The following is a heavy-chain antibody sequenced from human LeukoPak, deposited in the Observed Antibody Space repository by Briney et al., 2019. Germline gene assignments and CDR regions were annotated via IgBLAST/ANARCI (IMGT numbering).Heavy chain of an antibody. CDR2: ISSSSSYI. J-gene: IGHJ5*02. Sequence: GGSLRLSCAASGFTFSSYVMSWVRQAPGKGLEWVSSISSSSSYIYYADSVKGRFTISRDNAKNSLYLQMNSLRAEDTAVYYCARDAFRYCTNGVCYTARGANWFDPWGQGTLVTVSS. V-gene: IGHV3-21*01. CDR3: ARDAFRYCTNGVCYTARGANWFDP. D-gene: IGHD2-8*01. CDR1: GFTFSSYV.